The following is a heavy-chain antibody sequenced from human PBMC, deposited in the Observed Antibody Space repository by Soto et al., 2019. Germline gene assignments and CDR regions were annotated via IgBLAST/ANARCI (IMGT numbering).Heavy chain of an antibody. V-gene: IGHV4-31*03. CDR1: GGSISSVGYY. CDR2: IYYRGST. CDR3: ARSEGYCSGGSCYRYYYYYMDV. J-gene: IGHJ6*03. D-gene: IGHD2-15*01. Sequence: QVQLQESGPGLVKPSQTLSLTCTVSGGSISSVGYYWSWIRQHPGKVLEWIGYIYYRGSTYYNPSLKSRVTISVDTSKNQFSLKLSSVTAADTAVYYCARSEGYCSGGSCYRYYYYYMDVWGKGTTVTVSS.